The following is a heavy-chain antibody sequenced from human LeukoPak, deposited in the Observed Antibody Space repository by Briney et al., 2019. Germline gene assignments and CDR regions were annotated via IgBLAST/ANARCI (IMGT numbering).Heavy chain of an antibody. J-gene: IGHJ4*02. CDR3: AGDSSDSSSWHGYFDY. D-gene: IGHD6-13*01. CDR1: GFTFSSYS. CDR2: ISSSSSYI. V-gene: IGHV3-21*01. Sequence: GGSLRLSCAASGFTFSSYSMNWVRQAPGKGLEWVSSISSSSSYIYYADSVKGRFTISRDNAKNSLYLQMNSLRAEDTAVYYCAGDSSDSSSWHGYFDYWGQGTLVSVSS.